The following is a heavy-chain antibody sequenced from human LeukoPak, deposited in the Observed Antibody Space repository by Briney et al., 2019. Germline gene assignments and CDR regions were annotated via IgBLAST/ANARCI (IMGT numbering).Heavy chain of an antibody. V-gene: IGHV3-23*01. D-gene: IGHD1-1*01. CDR1: GFTFYNYA. J-gene: IGHJ3*01. CDR2: IGGSDDTT. CDR3: ARGGTTGTTSPLRAFDL. Sequence: GGSLRLSCAAPGFTFYNYAMSWVRQAPGKGLEWVSAIGGSDDTTYYADSVQGRFTISRDNSKNMLYLQMNNLRAEDTAVYSCARGGTTGTTSPLRAFDLWGQGTMVTVSS.